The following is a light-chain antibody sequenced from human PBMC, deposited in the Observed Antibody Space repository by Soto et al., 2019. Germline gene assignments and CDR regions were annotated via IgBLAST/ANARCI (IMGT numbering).Light chain of an antibody. CDR1: SSDVGYYNY. CDR2: DVR. Sequence: QSALTQPASVSGSPGQSITISCTGTSSDVGYYNYVSWYQQHPGKAPKLMIYDVRNRPSGVSNRFSGSKSGNTASLTISGLHAEDEADYYCSSYTSSSTYVFGPGTKLTVL. J-gene: IGLJ1*01. V-gene: IGLV2-14*03. CDR3: SSYTSSSTYV.